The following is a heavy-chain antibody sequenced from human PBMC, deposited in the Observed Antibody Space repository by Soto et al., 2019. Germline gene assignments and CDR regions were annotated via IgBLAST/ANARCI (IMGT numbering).Heavy chain of an antibody. V-gene: IGHV3-74*01. CDR2: INSDGSSK. D-gene: IGHD3-3*01. J-gene: IGHJ6*02. CDR1: GFTFSSYW. Sequence: GGSLRLSCAASGFTFSSYWMHWVRQAPGKGLGWVSRINSDGSSKSYADSVKSRFTISRDNAKNTLYLQMSSLRAEDTAVYYCARDRYPYYDFWSGHYGIDVWGQGTTVTVSS. CDR3: ARDRYPYYDFWSGHYGIDV.